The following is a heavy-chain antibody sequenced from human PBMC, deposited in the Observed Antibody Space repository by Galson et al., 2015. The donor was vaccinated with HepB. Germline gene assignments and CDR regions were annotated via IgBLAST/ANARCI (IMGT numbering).Heavy chain of an antibody. Sequence: SVKVSCKASGYTFTSYDINWVRQATGQGLEWMGWMNPNSGNTGYAQKFQGRVTMTRNTSISTAYMELSSLRSEDTAVYYCARGRRSHYDSSGYSISRYYFDYWGQGTPVTVSS. CDR3: ARGRRSHYDSSGYSISRYYFDY. J-gene: IGHJ4*02. CDR1: GYTFTSYD. V-gene: IGHV1-8*01. D-gene: IGHD3-22*01. CDR2: MNPNSGNT.